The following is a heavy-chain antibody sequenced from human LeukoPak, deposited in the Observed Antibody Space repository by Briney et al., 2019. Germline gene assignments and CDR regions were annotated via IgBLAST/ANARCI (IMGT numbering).Heavy chain of an antibody. CDR3: ARLIPITRTTDYFDY. D-gene: IGHD1-7*01. CDR1: GASISSHY. J-gene: IGHJ4*02. V-gene: IGHV4-4*09. Sequence: SETLSLTCTVSGASISSHYWSLIRQPPGKGLEYIGYISTSGSTNYNPSLKSRVTISVDTFKNQFSLKLRSVTAADTAIYYCARLIPITRTTDYFDYWGQGALVTVSS. CDR2: ISTSGST.